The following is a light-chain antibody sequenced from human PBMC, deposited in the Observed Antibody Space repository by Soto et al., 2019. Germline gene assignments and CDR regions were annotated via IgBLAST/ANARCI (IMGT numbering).Light chain of an antibody. V-gene: IGKV1-39*01. CDR1: QSISSSF. CDR2: SAS. J-gene: IGKJ1*01. CDR3: QKYDSAPRT. Sequence: DIQMTQSPSSLSASVGDRVTISCRASQSISSSFLNWYQQKPGKAPKLLIYSASSLQSGVPSRFSGSGSGTDFTLTISSLQPDDFATYYCQKYDSAPRTFGQGTKVDI.